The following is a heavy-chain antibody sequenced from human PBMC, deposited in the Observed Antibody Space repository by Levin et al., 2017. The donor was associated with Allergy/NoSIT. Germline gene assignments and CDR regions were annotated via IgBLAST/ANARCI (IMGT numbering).Heavy chain of an antibody. CDR3: ASRAAGGDY. J-gene: IGHJ4*02. CDR2: INPKSGGT. CDR1: GYTFTDYY. Sequence: ASVKVSCKASGYTFTDYYMHWVRQAPGQGLEWMGWINPKSGGTNYAQKFQGRVTMTRDTSISTAYMELNRLTSDDTAVFYCASRAAGGDYWGQGTLVTVSS. D-gene: IGHD6-13*01. V-gene: IGHV1-2*02.